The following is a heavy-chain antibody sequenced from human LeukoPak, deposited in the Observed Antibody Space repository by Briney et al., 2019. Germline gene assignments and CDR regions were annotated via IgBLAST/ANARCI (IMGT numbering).Heavy chain of an antibody. D-gene: IGHD2-15*01. CDR2: IWYDGSNK. V-gene: IGHV3-33*01. CDR3: ARAGYHNYYGMDV. CDR1: GFIFSSYG. J-gene: IGHJ6*02. Sequence: GGSLRLSCAASGFIFSSYGMHWVRQAPGKGLEWVAIIWYDGSNKYYADSVKGRVTLSRDTSKNTLYLQMNSLRAEDTAVYYCARAGYHNYYGMDVWGQGTTVTVSS.